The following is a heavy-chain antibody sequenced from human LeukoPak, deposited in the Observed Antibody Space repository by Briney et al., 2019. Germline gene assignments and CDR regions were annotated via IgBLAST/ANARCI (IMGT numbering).Heavy chain of an antibody. CDR2: IYSGGST. CDR1: EFSVGSNY. Sequence: GGSLRLSCAASEFSVGSNYMTWVRQAPGKGLEWVSLIYSGGSTYYADSVKGRFTISRDNSKNTLYLQMNSLRAEDTAVYYCAKDSYGSGSYYNLLFDYWGQGTLVTVSS. V-gene: IGHV3-66*01. J-gene: IGHJ4*02. CDR3: AKDSYGSGSYYNLLFDY. D-gene: IGHD3-10*01.